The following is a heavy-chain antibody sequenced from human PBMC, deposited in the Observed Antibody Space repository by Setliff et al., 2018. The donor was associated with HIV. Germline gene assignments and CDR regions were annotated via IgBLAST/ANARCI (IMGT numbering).Heavy chain of an antibody. J-gene: IGHJ4*02. CDR2: IDPSDFYI. Sequence: GESLKISCQGSGYSFTNYWINWVRQMPGKGLEWMGRIDPSDFYIKYSPSFQGHVTISADRSITTAYLQWSSLRASDTATYYCARQPRGYSYGDGVYLDYWGQGTPVTVPQ. V-gene: IGHV5-10-1*01. CDR3: ARQPRGYSYGDGVYLDY. D-gene: IGHD5-18*01. CDR1: GYSFTNYW.